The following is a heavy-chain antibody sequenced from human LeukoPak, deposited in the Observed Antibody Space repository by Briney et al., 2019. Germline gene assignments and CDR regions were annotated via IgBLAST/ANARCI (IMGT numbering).Heavy chain of an antibody. V-gene: IGHV3-30*04. CDR3: ARDRVRIASYYFDS. Sequence: GGSLRLSCAASGFSFSTYAIHWVRQAPGRGLEWVAVTSYDGRDKHHVDSVKGRFIISRDNSKNTLYLQMNSLRAEDTAVYYCARDRVRIASYYFDSWGQGTLVTVSS. CDR2: TSYDGRDK. D-gene: IGHD6-13*01. CDR1: GFSFSTYA. J-gene: IGHJ4*02.